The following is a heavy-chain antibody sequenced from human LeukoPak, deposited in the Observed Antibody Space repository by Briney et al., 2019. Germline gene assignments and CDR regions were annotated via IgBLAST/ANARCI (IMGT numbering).Heavy chain of an antibody. CDR1: GYTFTSYY. D-gene: IGHD2-2*01. J-gene: IGHJ5*02. V-gene: IGHV1-46*01. CDR3: ARDPQGFYCSSTSCYNWFDP. CDR2: INPSGGST. Sequence: ASVKVSCKASGYTFTSYYMHWVRQAPGQGLEGMGIINPSGGSTRYAQKFQGRVTMTRDTSTSTVYMELSSLISEDTAVYYCARDPQGFYCSSTSCYNWFDPWGQGTLVTVSS.